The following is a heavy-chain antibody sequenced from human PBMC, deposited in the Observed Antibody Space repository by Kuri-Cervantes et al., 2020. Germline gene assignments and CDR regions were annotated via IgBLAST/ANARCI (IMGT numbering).Heavy chain of an antibody. CDR2: INPNSGGT. Sequence: ASVKVSCKASGYTFTGYYMHWVRQAPGQGLEWMGWINPNSGGTNYAQKFQGRVTMTRDTSISTAYMELSRLRSGDTAVYYCARGLRFLEWLSSEGYYGMDVWGQGTTVTVSS. J-gene: IGHJ6*02. CDR3: ARGLRFLEWLSSEGYYGMDV. V-gene: IGHV1-2*02. CDR1: GYTFTGYY. D-gene: IGHD3-3*01.